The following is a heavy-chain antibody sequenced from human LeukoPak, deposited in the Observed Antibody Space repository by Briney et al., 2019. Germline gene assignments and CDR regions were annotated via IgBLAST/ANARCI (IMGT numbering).Heavy chain of an antibody. J-gene: IGHJ6*02. Sequence: PGRSLRLSCAASGFTFYDYAMHWVRHAPGKGLEWVSGISWNSGSIVYADSVKGRFTISRDNSKNTLYVQMNSLRAEDTAVYYCARVYSSSSGYYYYGMDVWGQGTTVTVSS. D-gene: IGHD6-6*01. V-gene: IGHV3-9*01. CDR3: ARVYSSSSGYYYYGMDV. CDR2: ISWNSGSI. CDR1: GFTFYDYA.